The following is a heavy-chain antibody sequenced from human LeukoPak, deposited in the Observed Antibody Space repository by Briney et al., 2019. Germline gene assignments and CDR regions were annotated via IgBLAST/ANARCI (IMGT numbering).Heavy chain of an antibody. CDR1: GGSFSGYY. CDR3: ARRFVVVVAATVNWFDP. CDR2: INHSGST. D-gene: IGHD2-15*01. Sequence: SETLSLTCAVYGGSFSGYYWSWIRQPPGKGLEWIGEINHSGSTNYNPSLKSRVTISVDTSKNQFSLKLSSVTAADTAVYYCARRFVVVVAATVNWFDPWGQGTLVTVSS. V-gene: IGHV4-34*01. J-gene: IGHJ5*02.